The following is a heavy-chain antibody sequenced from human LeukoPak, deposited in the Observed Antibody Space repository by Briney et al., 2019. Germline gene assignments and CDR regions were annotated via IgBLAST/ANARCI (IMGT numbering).Heavy chain of an antibody. J-gene: IGHJ6*03. D-gene: IGHD6-6*01. CDR1: VGSISSYY. CDR2: IYYSGST. V-gene: IGHV4-59*01. CDR3: ARVVQLTPPPSYYYYYYMDV. Sequence: SETLSLTCTVSVGSISSYYWSWIRQPPGKGLEWIGYIYYSGSTNYNPSLKSRVTISLDTSKNQFSLKLSSVTAADTAVYYCARVVQLTPPPSYYYYYYMDVWGKGTTVTVSS.